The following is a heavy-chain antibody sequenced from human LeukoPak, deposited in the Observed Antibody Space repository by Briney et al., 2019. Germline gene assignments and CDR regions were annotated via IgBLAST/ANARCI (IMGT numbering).Heavy chain of an antibody. D-gene: IGHD4-17*01. CDR1: GGSVSSGSYY. CDR2: IYYSGST. V-gene: IGHV4-61*01. Sequence: SETLSLTCTVSGGSVSSGSYYWSWIRQPPGKGLEWFGYIYYSGSTNYNPCLKSRVTISVDTSKNQFSLKLSSVTAADTAVYYCARDTVTPEVFVYSGQGALVTVSS. J-gene: IGHJ4*02. CDR3: ARDTVTPEVFVY.